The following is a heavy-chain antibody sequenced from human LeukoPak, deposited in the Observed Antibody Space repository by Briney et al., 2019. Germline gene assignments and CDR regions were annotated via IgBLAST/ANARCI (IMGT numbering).Heavy chain of an antibody. J-gene: IGHJ4*02. D-gene: IGHD6-13*01. Sequence: ASVKVSCKASGYTFTSYYMHWVRQAPGQGLEWMGIINPSGGSTSYAQKFQGRVTMTRDMSTSTVYMELSSLRSEDTAVYYCARSSIIAAAGPYYFDYWGQGTLVTVSS. CDR1: GYTFTSYY. V-gene: IGHV1-46*01. CDR3: ARSSIIAAAGPYYFDY. CDR2: INPSGGST.